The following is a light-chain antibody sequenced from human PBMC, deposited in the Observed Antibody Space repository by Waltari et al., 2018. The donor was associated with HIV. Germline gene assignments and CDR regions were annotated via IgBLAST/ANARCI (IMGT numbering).Light chain of an antibody. J-gene: IGLJ3*02. Sequence: QSVLTQPPSASGTPGQRVTISCSGSISNIGSDFVYWYQQLPGTAPKLLIYSNDQRPSGVPDRFSGSKSGTSASLAISGLRSEDEADYYCTTWDSSVTAWVFGGGTKLTVL. CDR3: TTWDSSVTAWV. CDR1: ISNIGSDF. V-gene: IGLV1-47*02. CDR2: SND.